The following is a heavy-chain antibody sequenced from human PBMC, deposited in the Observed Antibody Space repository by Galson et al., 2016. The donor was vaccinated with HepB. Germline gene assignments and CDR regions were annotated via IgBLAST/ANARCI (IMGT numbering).Heavy chain of an antibody. CDR2: ISAYNGNT. Sequence: SVKVSCKASGYTFSSNAISWVRQAPGQGLEWMGWISAYNGNTKYAQKFQGRVTMTTDTSTSTVYMELRSLRSDDTAVYYCAREPAVTAILSYGMDVWGQGTTVTVSS. J-gene: IGHJ6*02. CDR3: AREPAVTAILSYGMDV. D-gene: IGHD2-21*02. CDR1: GYTFSSNA. V-gene: IGHV1-18*01.